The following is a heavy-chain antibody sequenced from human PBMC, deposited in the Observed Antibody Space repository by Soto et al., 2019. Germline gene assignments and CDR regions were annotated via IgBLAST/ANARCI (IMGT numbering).Heavy chain of an antibody. D-gene: IGHD4-17*01. J-gene: IGHJ4*02. CDR2: ISYDGSNK. Sequence: QVQLVESGGGVVQPGRSLRLSCAASGFTFSSYAMQWVRQAPGKGLEWVAVISYDGSNKYYADSVKGRFTISRDNSKNPLSLPMNSLRAEDAAVYYCATSYGEVFHWGQGTLVTVSS. CDR1: GFTFSSYA. V-gene: IGHV3-30-3*01. CDR3: ATSYGEVFH.